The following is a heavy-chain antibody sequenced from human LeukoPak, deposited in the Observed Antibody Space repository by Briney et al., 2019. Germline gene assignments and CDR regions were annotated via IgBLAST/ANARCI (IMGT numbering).Heavy chain of an antibody. Sequence: GGSLRLSCAASGFTVSSNYMSWVRQAPGKGLEWVSVIYSGGSTYYADSVKGRFTISRDNSKNTLYLQMNSLRAEDTAVYYCARVPTTHYYYYYMDVWAKGPRSPSP. CDR2: IYSGGST. D-gene: IGHD4-17*01. CDR1: GFTVSSNY. J-gene: IGHJ6*03. V-gene: IGHV3-53*01. CDR3: ARVPTTHYYYYYMDV.